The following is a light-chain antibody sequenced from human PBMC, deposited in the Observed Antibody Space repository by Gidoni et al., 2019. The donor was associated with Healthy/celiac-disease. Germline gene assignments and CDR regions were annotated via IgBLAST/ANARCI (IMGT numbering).Light chain of an antibody. V-gene: IGKV4-1*01. CDR1: QSVLYSSNNKNY. Sequence: DIVLTQSPDSLAVSLGERATINCKSSQSVLYSSNNKNYLAWYQQKPGQPPKLLIYRASTRESGVPDRFSGSGSGTDFTLTISSLQAEDVAVYYCQQYYSTPRTFXGXTKVEIK. J-gene: IGKJ4*01. CDR2: RAS. CDR3: QQYYSTPRT.